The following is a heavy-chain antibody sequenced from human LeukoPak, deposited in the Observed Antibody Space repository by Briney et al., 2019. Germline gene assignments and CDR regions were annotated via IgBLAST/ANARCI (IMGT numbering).Heavy chain of an antibody. CDR3: ARDGIGGAFDI. Sequence: SETLSLTCAVYGGSFSGYYWSWIRQPPGKGLEWIGEINHSGSTNYNPSLKSRVTISVDTSKNQFSLKLSSVTAADTAVYYCARDGIGGAFDIWGQGTMVTVSS. CDR1: GGSFSGYY. J-gene: IGHJ3*02. V-gene: IGHV4-34*01. CDR2: INHSGST. D-gene: IGHD1-26*01.